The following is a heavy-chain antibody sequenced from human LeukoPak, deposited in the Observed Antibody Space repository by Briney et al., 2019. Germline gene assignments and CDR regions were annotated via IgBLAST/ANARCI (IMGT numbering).Heavy chain of an antibody. D-gene: IGHD3-9*01. CDR1: GFTFSNYA. CDR2: VTGSGGST. Sequence: GGSLRLSCVASGFTFSNYAMSWVRQAPGKRLEWVSAVTGSGGSTYYADSAKGRFTISRDNSRNTLFLQMNSLRAEDTAIYYCAKWGDFDILTGYYVSDFWGQGTLVTVSS. J-gene: IGHJ4*02. V-gene: IGHV3-23*01. CDR3: AKWGDFDILTGYYVSDF.